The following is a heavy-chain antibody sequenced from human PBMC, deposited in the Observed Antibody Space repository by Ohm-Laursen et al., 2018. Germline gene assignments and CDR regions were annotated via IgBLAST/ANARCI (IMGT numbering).Heavy chain of an antibody. D-gene: IGHD3-22*01. V-gene: IGHV3-23*01. CDR1: GFTFSNYA. CDR2: ITDSGGST. Sequence: SLRLSCAASGFTFSNYAMYWVRQAPGKGLEWVSAITDSGGSTFYADSVKGRFTISRDNSKNTLYMQMNSLRAEDTAVYYCAREGGYDNSGYGSDYWGQGTLVTVSS. J-gene: IGHJ4*02. CDR3: AREGGYDNSGYGSDY.